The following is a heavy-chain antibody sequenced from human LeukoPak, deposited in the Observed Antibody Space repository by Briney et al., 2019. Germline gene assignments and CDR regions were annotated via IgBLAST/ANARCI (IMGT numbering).Heavy chain of an antibody. CDR2: IILILGIA. J-gene: IGHJ5*02. V-gene: IGHV1-69*04. CDR3: ARVSGYSSSWTRFDP. Sequence: EASVKVSFKASGGTFSSYAISWVRQAPGQGLEWMGRIILILGIANYAQKFQGRVTITADKSTSTAYMELSSLRSEDTAVYYCARVSGYSSSWTRFDPWGQGTLVTVSS. D-gene: IGHD6-13*01. CDR1: GGTFSSYA.